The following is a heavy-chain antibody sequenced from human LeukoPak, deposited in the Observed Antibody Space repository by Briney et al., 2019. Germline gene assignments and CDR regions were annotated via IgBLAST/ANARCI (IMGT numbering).Heavy chain of an antibody. CDR2: IYYSGST. J-gene: IGHJ4*02. CDR3: ARPRAGSPFDY. CDR1: GGSISSYY. D-gene: IGHD6-25*01. Sequence: SETLSLTCTVSGGSISSYYWSWIRQPPGKGLEWIGYIYYSGSTNYNPSLKSRVTISVDTSKNQFSLKLSSVTAADTAVYYCARPRAGSPFDYWGQGTLVTVSS. V-gene: IGHV4-59*01.